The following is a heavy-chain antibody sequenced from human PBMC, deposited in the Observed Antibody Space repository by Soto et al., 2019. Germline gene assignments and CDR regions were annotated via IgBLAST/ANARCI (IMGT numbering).Heavy chain of an antibody. V-gene: IGHV4-30-2*01. Sequence: PSETLSLTCAVSGGSISSGGYSWSWIRQPPGKGLEWIGYIYHSGSTYYNPSLKSRVTISVDRSKNQFSLKLSSVTAADTAVYYCARGSGGDFWSGYLNDMDVWGQGTTVTVSS. CDR3: ARGSGGDFWSGYLNDMDV. J-gene: IGHJ6*02. D-gene: IGHD3-3*01. CDR2: IYHSGST. CDR1: GGSISSGGYS.